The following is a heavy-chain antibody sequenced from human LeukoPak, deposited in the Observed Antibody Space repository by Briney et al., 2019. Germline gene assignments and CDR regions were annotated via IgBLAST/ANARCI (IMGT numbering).Heavy chain of an antibody. CDR2: IYYSGST. V-gene: IGHV4-59*01. Sequence: SETLSHTCTVSGGSISSYYWSWIRQPPGKGLEWIGYIYYSGSTNYNPSLKSRVTISVDTSKNQFSLKLSSVTAADTAVYYCARDAGDGYKPWGQGTLVTVSS. CDR1: GGSISSYY. CDR3: ARDAGDGYKP. J-gene: IGHJ5*02. D-gene: IGHD5-12*01.